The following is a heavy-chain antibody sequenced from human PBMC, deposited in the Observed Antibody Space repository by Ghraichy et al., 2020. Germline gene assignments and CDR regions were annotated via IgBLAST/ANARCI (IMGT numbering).Heavy chain of an antibody. CDR2: IFHTGST. CDR3: ARAKDMVRGVVYWYFDL. V-gene: IGHV4-30-2*01. CDR1: GGYISSDGYS. D-gene: IGHD3-10*01. Sequence: SQTLSLTCAVSGGYISSDGYSWSWIRQPPGKGLEWIGYIFHTGSTYSNPSLKSRVSISVDRSKNQFSLRLTSVTAADTAVYYCARAKDMVRGVVYWYFDLWGRGTLVTVSS. J-gene: IGHJ2*01.